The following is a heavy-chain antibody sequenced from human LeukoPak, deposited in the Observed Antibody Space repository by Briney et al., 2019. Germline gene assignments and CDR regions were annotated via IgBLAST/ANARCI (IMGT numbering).Heavy chain of an antibody. Sequence: GGYLRLSCGASGFNVSSNYMSWVRQAPGKGLEWVSVIYSGGSTYYADSVKGRFTISSHNSKNTLYLQMNSLRPEDTAVYYCASSGYYDSSIFDYWGQGTLVTVSS. CDR3: ASSGYYDSSIFDY. J-gene: IGHJ4*02. CDR2: IYSGGST. D-gene: IGHD3-22*01. CDR1: GFNVSSNY. V-gene: IGHV3-53*04.